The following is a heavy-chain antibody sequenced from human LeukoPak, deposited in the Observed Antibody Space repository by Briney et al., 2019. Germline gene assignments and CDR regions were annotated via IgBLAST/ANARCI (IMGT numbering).Heavy chain of an antibody. CDR3: ARVDPLRSDSNFDY. D-gene: IGHD5-12*01. CDR1: VYTFTSYG. Sequence: ASVKVSCKASVYTFTSYGTSWVRQSPGQAREWMGWISAYNGNTNYAQKLQGRVTMTTDTSTSTAYMELRSLRSADTAVYYCARVDPLRSDSNFDYWGQGTLVTVSS. J-gene: IGHJ4*02. V-gene: IGHV1-18*01. CDR2: ISAYNGNT.